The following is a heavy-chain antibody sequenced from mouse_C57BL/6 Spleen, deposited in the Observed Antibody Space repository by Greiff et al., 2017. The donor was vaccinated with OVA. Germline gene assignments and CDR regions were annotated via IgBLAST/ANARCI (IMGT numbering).Heavy chain of an antibody. CDR1: GYTFTSYW. CDR3: AREGYDYAYWYFDV. CDR2: IYPGSGST. D-gene: IGHD2-4*01. V-gene: IGHV1-55*01. Sequence: QVQLQQPGAELVKPGASVKMSCKASGYTFTSYWITWVKQRPGQGLEWIGDIYPGSGSTNYNEKFKSKATLTVDTSSSTAYMQLSSLTSEDSAVYYCAREGYDYAYWYFDVWGTGTTVTVSS. J-gene: IGHJ1*03.